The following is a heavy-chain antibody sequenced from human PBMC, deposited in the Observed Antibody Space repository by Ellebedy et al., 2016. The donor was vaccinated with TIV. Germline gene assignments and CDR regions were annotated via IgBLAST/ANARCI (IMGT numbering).Heavy chain of an antibody. V-gene: IGHV4-59*01. Sequence: MPSETLSLTCTVSGGSISGYYWTWIRRPPGKALEWIGSIYYSGITTYNPSLKSRVTISVDTSKNQFSLKLTSVTAADTAVYYCATSQQVVRSDAFDVWGQGALVTVSS. J-gene: IGHJ3*01. CDR1: GGSISGYY. CDR2: IYYSGIT. CDR3: ATSQQVVRSDAFDV. D-gene: IGHD6-13*01.